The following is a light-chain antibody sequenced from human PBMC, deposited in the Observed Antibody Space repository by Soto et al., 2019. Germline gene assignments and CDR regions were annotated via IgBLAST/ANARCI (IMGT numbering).Light chain of an antibody. J-gene: IGKJ1*01. CDR1: QSISSY. CDR2: AAS. Sequence: DIQMTQSPSAISASVVDRVTITCRASQSISSYLNWYQQKPGKAPKLLIYAASSLQSGVPSRFSGSGSGTDFTLTISSLQPEDFATYYCQQSYSTPQTFGQGTKVDIK. CDR3: QQSYSTPQT. V-gene: IGKV1-39*01.